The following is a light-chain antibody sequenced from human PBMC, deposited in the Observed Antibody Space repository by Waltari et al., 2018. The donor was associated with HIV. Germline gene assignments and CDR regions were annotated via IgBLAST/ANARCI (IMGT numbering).Light chain of an antibody. CDR2: GDK. CDR3: QSYDNSLSGVV. Sequence: QSVLTQPPSVSGAPGLRVTISCTGSSSNIGAAYAVHWYQQLPGTAPNLLIYGDKNRPSGVPDRFSGSKSGTSASLAITGLQAEDEADYYCQSYDNSLSGVVFGGGTKLTVL. J-gene: IGLJ2*01. V-gene: IGLV1-40*01. CDR1: SSNIGAAYA.